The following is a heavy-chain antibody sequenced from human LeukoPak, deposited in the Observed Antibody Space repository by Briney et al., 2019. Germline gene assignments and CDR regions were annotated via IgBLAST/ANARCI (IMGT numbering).Heavy chain of an antibody. CDR3: ARGSVSSAHQPHFDY. Sequence: ASVKVSCKASGYTLTSYGISWVRQAPGQGLEWMGWISAYNGNTNYAQKLQGRVTMTTDTSTSTAYMELRSLRSDDTAVYYCARGSVSSAHQPHFDYWGQGTLVTVSS. J-gene: IGHJ4*02. CDR1: GYTLTSYG. D-gene: IGHD3-22*01. CDR2: ISAYNGNT. V-gene: IGHV1-18*01.